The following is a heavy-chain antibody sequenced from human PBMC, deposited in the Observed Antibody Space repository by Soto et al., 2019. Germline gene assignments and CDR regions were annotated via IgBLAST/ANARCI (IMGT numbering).Heavy chain of an antibody. Sequence: PPENLSLTCTPSGGSISSYYWSWIRQPPGTGLEWTGYIYYSGSTNYNPSLKSRVTISVDTSKNQFSLKLSSVTAADTAVYYCARHGGYDSRPYYYYYYMDVWGKGTTVTVS. V-gene: IGHV4-59*08. D-gene: IGHD5-12*01. CDR3: ARHGGYDSRPYYYYYYMDV. CDR1: GGSISSYY. J-gene: IGHJ6*03. CDR2: IYYSGST.